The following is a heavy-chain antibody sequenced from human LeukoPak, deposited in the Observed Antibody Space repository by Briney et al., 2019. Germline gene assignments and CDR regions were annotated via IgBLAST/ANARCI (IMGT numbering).Heavy chain of an antibody. CDR3: AKDRGMHSYGFSSGFDY. CDR2: INWNGGST. CDR1: GFTFDDYG. D-gene: IGHD5-18*01. J-gene: IGHJ4*02. Sequence: PGGSLRLSCAASGFTFDDYGMSWVRQAPGKGLEWVSGINWNGGSTGYADSVKGRFTISRDNAKNSLYLQMNSLRAEDMALYYCAKDRGMHSYGFSSGFDYWGQGTLVTVSS. V-gene: IGHV3-20*04.